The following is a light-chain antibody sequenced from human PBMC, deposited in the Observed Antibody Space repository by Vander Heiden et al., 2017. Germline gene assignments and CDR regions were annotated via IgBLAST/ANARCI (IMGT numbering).Light chain of an antibody. CDR2: GTS. CDR1: QSVSSSY. CDR3: QLYGSSPRFT. V-gene: IGKV3-20*01. Sequence: EIVLTQSPGTLSLSPGDRATLSCRASQSVSSSYLAWYQQKPGQAPRLLIYGTSSRATSIPDRFSGSGSGTDFTLTIGRLEPEDFAVYYCQLYGSSPRFTFGPGTKVDIK. J-gene: IGKJ3*01.